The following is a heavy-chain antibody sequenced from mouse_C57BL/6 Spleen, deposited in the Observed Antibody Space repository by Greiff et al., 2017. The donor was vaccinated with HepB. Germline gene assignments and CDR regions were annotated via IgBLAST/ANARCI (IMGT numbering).Heavy chain of an antibody. V-gene: IGHV1-64*01. CDR2: IHPNSGST. CDR1: GYTFTSYW. J-gene: IGHJ2*01. D-gene: IGHD1-1*01. CDR3: ARYYGSSYGY. Sequence: VQLQHPGAELVKPGASVKLSCKASGYTFTSYWMHWVKQRPGQGLEWIGMIHPNSGSTNYNEKFKSKATLTVDKSSSTAYMQLSSLTSEDSAVYYCARYYGSSYGYWGQGTTLTVSS.